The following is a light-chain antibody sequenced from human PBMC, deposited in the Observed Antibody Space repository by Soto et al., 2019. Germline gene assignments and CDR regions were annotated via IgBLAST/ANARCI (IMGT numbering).Light chain of an antibody. Sequence: QSVLTQPPSVSAAPGQKVTISCSGSSSNIENNYVFWYQQLPETAPKLLIYENSKRPSGIPDRFSASKSGASATLGITGLQTGDEADYYCGTWDNSLSGNWVFGGGTQLTVL. CDR1: SSNIENNY. CDR2: ENS. CDR3: GTWDNSLSGNWV. J-gene: IGLJ3*02. V-gene: IGLV1-51*01.